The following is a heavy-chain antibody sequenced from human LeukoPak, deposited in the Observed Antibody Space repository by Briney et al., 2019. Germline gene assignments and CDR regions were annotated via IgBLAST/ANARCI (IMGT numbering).Heavy chain of an antibody. D-gene: IGHD3-16*02. CDR3: ARAGLLRLGELSLRFDP. CDR2: INPNSGGT. Sequence: ASVKVTCKASGYTFTGYYMNWVRQAPGQGLEWMGWINPNSGGTNYAQKFQGRVTMTRDTSISTAYMELSRLRSDDTAVYYCARAGLLRLGELSLRFDPWGQGTLVTVSS. CDR1: GYTFTGYY. J-gene: IGHJ5*02. V-gene: IGHV1-2*02.